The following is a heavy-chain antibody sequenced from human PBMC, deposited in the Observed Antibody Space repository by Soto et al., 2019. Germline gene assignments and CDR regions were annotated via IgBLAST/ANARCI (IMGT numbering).Heavy chain of an antibody. CDR3: ARDRGSYALDY. V-gene: IGHV1-18*01. CDR2: ISANNGNT. CDR1: GYTFTSYG. Sequence: QVQLVQSGGEVKKPGASVKVSCKASGYTFTSYGISWVRQAPGQGLEWMGWISANNGNTNYAQKLQGRVTMTTDTSTSTAYRELRSLRSDDTAVYYCARDRGSYALDYWGQGTLVTVSS. D-gene: IGHD1-26*01. J-gene: IGHJ4*02.